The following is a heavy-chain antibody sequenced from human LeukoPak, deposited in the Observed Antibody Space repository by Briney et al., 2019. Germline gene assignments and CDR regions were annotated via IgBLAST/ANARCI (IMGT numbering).Heavy chain of an antibody. CDR3: ARIIAVAPHYYMDV. CDR1: GGTFSSYA. CDR2: IIPIFGTA. J-gene: IGHJ6*03. D-gene: IGHD6-19*01. Sequence: ASVKVSCKASGGTFSSYAISWVRQAPGQGLEWMGGIIPIFGTANYAQKFQGRVTITADESTSTAYMELSSLRSEDTAVYYCARIIAVAPHYYMDVWGKGTTVTVSS. V-gene: IGHV1-69*13.